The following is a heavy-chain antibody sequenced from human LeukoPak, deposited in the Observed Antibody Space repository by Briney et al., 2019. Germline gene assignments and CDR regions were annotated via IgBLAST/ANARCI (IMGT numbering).Heavy chain of an antibody. Sequence: SETLSLTCTVSGCSISSSSYYWGWIRQPPGKGLEWIGSIFYSGSTYYNSSLKSRVTISVDTSKNQFSLKLSSVTAADTAVYYCASDRSGLSFCFWGQGTLVTVSS. CDR2: IFYSGST. D-gene: IGHD3-22*01. V-gene: IGHV4-39*01. J-gene: IGHJ4*02. CDR3: ASDRSGLSFCF. CDR1: GCSISSSSYY.